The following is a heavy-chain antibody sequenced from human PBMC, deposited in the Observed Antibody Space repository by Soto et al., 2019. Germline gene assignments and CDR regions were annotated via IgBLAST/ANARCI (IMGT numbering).Heavy chain of an antibody. CDR2: FDPEDGET. D-gene: IGHD2-2*01. V-gene: IGHV1-24*01. Sequence: ASVKVSCKVSGYTLTELSMHWVRQAPGKGLEWMGGFDPEDGETIYAQKFQGRVTMTEDTSTDTAYMELSSLRSEDTAVYYCATAGYSSSTSCYGFLDVWGKGTTVTVSS. CDR3: ATAGYSSSTSCYGFLDV. CDR1: GYTLTELS. J-gene: IGHJ6*04.